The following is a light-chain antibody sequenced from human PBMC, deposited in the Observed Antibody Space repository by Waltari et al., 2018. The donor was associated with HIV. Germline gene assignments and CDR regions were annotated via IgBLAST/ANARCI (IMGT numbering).Light chain of an antibody. CDR3: QQFRSYPRT. CDR2: DAS. J-gene: IGKJ2*01. CDR1: QGVRNA. V-gene: IGKV1-13*02. Sequence: AIQLTQSPSSLSASIGDRVTLTCLASQGVRNALAWYQQKPGRPPKLLIYDASTLESGVPSRFSGSLSGTDFNLTISNLQPEDSATYYCQQFRSYPRTFGQGATLEIK.